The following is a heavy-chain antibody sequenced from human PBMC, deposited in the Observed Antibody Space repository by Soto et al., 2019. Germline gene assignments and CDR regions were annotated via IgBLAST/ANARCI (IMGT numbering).Heavy chain of an antibody. CDR2: FHYSGDT. D-gene: IGHD4-17*01. CDR1: GASISSHH. J-gene: IGHJ4*02. CDR3: GRLSATVALDY. Sequence: QVQLQESGPGLVKPSETLSLTCTVSGASISSHHWIWIRQPPGKGLEWIGYFHYSGDTNYNTSLKSRVTISVDTSNNQVSLRLTSVTVADTAVYYCGRLSATVALDYWGQGTLVTVSP. V-gene: IGHV4-59*08.